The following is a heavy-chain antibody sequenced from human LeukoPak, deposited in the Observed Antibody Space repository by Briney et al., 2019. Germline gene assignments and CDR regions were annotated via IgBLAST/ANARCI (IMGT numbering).Heavy chain of an antibody. J-gene: IGHJ4*02. V-gene: IGHV3-43D*03. CDR3: ARESYYYDSRVSFDY. Sequence: PGGSLRLSCAASGFTFDDYAMRWVRQAPGEGLDWVSLISWDGGSTYYADSVKGRFTISRDNAKNSLYLQMNSLRAEHTAVYYCARESYYYDSRVSFDYWGQGTLVTVSS. CDR1: GFTFDDYA. D-gene: IGHD3-22*01. CDR2: ISWDGGST.